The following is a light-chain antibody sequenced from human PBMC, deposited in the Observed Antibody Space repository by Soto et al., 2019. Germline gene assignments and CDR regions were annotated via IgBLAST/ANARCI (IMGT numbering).Light chain of an antibody. CDR3: QQRSNWPT. CDR2: DAS. CDR1: QSVSSY. J-gene: IGKJ5*01. V-gene: IGKV3-11*01. Sequence: EIVLTQSPATLSLSPGERATLSCRASQSVSSYLAWYQQKPGQAPRLLIYDASNRATGIPARFSGSGSGTDFILTFSSLEPEDFAVYYCQQRSNWPTFGQRRRLESK.